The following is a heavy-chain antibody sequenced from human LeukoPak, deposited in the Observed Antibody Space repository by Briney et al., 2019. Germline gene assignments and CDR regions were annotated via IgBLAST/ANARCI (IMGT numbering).Heavy chain of an antibody. CDR1: GFTFGYYA. D-gene: IGHD5-24*01. CDR2: ISWNSGSI. V-gene: IGHV3-9*01. CDR3: AKLPVVEMATIGDAFDI. Sequence: GRSLRLSCAASGFTFGYYAMHWVRQAPGKGLEWVSGISWNSGSIGYADSVKGRFTISRDNAKNSLYLQMNSLRAEDTALYYCAKLPVVEMATIGDAFDIWGQGTMVTVSS. J-gene: IGHJ3*02.